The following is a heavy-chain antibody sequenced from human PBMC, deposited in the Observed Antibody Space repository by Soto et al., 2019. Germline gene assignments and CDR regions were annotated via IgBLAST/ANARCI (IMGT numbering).Heavy chain of an antibody. V-gene: IGHV1-69*02. CDR3: ASGPEGPTHNYYCGMDV. Sequence: SVQVSCKASGGTFSSYTISWVRQAPGQGLEWMGRIIPILGIANYAQKFQGRVTITADKSTRTAYMELSSLRSEDTAVYYCASGPEGPTHNYYCGMDVWGQGTTVTVSS. J-gene: IGHJ6*02. CDR1: GGTFSSYT. CDR2: IIPILGIA.